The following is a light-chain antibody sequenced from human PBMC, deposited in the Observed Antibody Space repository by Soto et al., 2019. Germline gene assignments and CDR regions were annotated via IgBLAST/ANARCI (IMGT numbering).Light chain of an antibody. V-gene: IGLV7-46*01. CDR3: LLSYSDAVA. Sequence: QAVVTQEPSLTVSPGGTVTLTCGSSTGAVASGHYPYWFQQKPGQAPRTLIYDTSKKHSWTPARFSGFLLGGKAALTLSGAQPEDEADYYCLLSYSDAVAFGGGTKLTVL. CDR1: TGAVASGHY. CDR2: DTS. J-gene: IGLJ2*01.